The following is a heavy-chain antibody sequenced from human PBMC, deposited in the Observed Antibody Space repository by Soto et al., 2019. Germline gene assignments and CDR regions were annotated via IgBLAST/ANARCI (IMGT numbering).Heavy chain of an antibody. D-gene: IGHD3-9*01. V-gene: IGHV3-21*01. CDR3: ARDPSGYFDKPDAFDI. J-gene: IGHJ3*02. Sequence: GGSLRLSCAASGFTFSSYSMNWVRQAPGKGLEWVSSISSSSSYIYYADPVKGRFTISRDNAKNSLYLQMNSLRAEDTAVYYCARDPSGYFDKPDAFDIWGQGTMVTVSS. CDR2: ISSSSSYI. CDR1: GFTFSSYS.